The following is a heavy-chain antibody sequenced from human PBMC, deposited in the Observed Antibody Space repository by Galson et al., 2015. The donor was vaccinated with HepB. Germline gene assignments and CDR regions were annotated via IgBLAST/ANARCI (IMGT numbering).Heavy chain of an antibody. CDR1: GFTFSSYA. D-gene: IGHD3-10*01. V-gene: IGHV3-30-3*01. J-gene: IGHJ4*02. Sequence: SLRLSCAASGFTFSSYAMHWVRQAPGKGLEWVAVISYDGSNKYYADSVKGRFTISRDNSKNTLYLQMNSLRAEDTAVYYCARANVGSFDYWGQGTLVTVSS. CDR2: ISYDGSNK. CDR3: ARANVGSFDY.